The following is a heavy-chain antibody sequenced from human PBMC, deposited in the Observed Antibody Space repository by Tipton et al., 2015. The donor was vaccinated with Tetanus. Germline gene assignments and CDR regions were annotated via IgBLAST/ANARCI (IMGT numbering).Heavy chain of an antibody. CDR3: AGINGEAVDEFYYHYGLNV. V-gene: IGHV5-10-1*01. CDR2: HDPIDSYT. D-gene: IGHD6-19*01. Sequence: QLVQSGAEVKKPGESLRISCKGSGYSFTKYWINWVRQMPGKGLEWTGRHDPIDSYTDCSPSFQGHVTISADKSISTALLQWSILRAAGPAMYYCAGINGEAVDEFYYHYGLNVWGQGTTVSVSS. J-gene: IGHJ6*02. CDR1: GYSFTKYW.